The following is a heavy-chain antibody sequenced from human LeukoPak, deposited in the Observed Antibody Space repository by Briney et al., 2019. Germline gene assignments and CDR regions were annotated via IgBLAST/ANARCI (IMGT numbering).Heavy chain of an antibody. CDR1: GGSISSSSYY. J-gene: IGHJ4*02. Sequence: SETLSLTCTVSGGSISSSSYYWGWIRQPPGKGLEWIGSIYYSGSTYYNPSLKSRVTISVDTSKNQFSLKLSSVTAADTAVYYCARWPFRAAAGIDWGQGTLVTVSS. CDR2: IYYSGST. CDR3: ARWPFRAAAGID. D-gene: IGHD6-13*01. V-gene: IGHV4-39*01.